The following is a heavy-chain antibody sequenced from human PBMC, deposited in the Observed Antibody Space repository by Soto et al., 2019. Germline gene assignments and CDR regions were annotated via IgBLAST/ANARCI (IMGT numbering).Heavy chain of an antibody. V-gene: IGHV3-23*01. Sequence: EVQLFESGGGLVPPGGSLRLSCAASGFTFVNYAMNWVRQAPGKGLEWVATLSGSGTSTYYADSVKGRFTISRDNSRNTLYLQINSLRAEDTAVYYCAKGTSNGGWFNPFDYWGHGTLVTVSS. CDR3: AKGTSNGGWFNPFDY. J-gene: IGHJ4*01. CDR2: LSGSGTST. CDR1: GFTFVNYA. D-gene: IGHD6-19*01.